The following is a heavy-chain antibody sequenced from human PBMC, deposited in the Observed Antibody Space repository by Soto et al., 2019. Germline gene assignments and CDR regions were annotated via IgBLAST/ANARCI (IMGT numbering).Heavy chain of an antibody. Sequence: PGGSLRLSCSASGFTFSSYDMHWVRQGPGKGLEGVSAIGTAGDTNYTGSVKGRFTISRENAKNSLYLQMNSLRAGDTAIYFCARAIGPTLFDYWGQGTLVTVSS. V-gene: IGHV3-13*04. CDR2: IGTAGDT. J-gene: IGHJ4*02. D-gene: IGHD3-22*01. CDR3: ARAIGPTLFDY. CDR1: GFTFSSYD.